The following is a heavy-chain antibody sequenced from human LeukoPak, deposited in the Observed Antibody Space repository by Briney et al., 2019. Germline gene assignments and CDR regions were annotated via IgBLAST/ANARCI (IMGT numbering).Heavy chain of an antibody. V-gene: IGHV4-59*01. CDR1: GDSISNYY. D-gene: IGHD6-19*01. Sequence: SETLSLTCTVSGDSISNYYWSWIRQSPGKELEWIGYMYNRGSTTYNPSLKSRVTISTDTSKNQFSLRLTSVTAADTAVYYCARAEKAVTGTLDYWGQGTLITVSS. CDR3: ARAEKAVTGTLDY. CDR2: MYNRGST. J-gene: IGHJ4*02.